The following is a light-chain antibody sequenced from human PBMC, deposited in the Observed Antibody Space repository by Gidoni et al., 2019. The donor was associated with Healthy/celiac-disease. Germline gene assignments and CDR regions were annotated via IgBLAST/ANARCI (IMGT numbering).Light chain of an antibody. Sequence: EIVMTHSPATLSVSPGERATLSCRASQSVSSNLAWYQQKPGQAPRLLIYGASTRATGIPARLSGSGSGTEFTLTINSVQSEDFAVYYCQQYNNWPLWTFGQGTKVEIK. CDR2: GAS. CDR3: QQYNNWPLWT. V-gene: IGKV3-15*01. CDR1: QSVSSN. J-gene: IGKJ1*01.